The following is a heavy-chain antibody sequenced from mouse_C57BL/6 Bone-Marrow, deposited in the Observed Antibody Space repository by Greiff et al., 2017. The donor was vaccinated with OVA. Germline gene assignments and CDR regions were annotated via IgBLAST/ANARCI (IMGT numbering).Heavy chain of an antibody. CDR1: GYTFTSYW. V-gene: IGHV1-52*01. D-gene: IGHD1-1*01. CDR2: IDPSDSET. Sequence: VQLQQPGAELVRPGSSVKLSCKASGYTFTSYWMHWVKQRPIQGLEWIGNIDPSDSETHYNQKFKDKATLHVDKSSSTAYMQRSSPTAEDSAVYYCARARYGSSYEGYFDYWGQGTTLTVSS. CDR3: ARARYGSSYEGYFDY. J-gene: IGHJ2*01.